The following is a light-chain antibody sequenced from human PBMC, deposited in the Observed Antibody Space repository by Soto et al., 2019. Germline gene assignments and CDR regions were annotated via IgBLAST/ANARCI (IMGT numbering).Light chain of an antibody. CDR1: QSVLFSTTNKTY. CDR2: WAS. CDR3: QQYFSTPFT. J-gene: IGKJ4*01. Sequence: IVMTQSPDSLAVPLGERATITCRSSQSVLFSTTNKTYVAWYQHRTGRPPRLLLYWASTRESGVPDRFTGGESGTDFTLTIDNLQAEDVAVYYCQQYFSTPFTFGGGTKVDIK. V-gene: IGKV4-1*01.